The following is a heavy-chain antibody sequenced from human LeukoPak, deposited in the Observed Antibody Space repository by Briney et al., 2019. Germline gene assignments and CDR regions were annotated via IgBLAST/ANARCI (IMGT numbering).Heavy chain of an antibody. J-gene: IGHJ4*02. V-gene: IGHV3-23*01. CDR2: ISGSGGST. CDR1: GFTFSSYG. CDR3: ARDSGYSSGWYLFDY. D-gene: IGHD6-19*01. Sequence: GGSLRLSCAASGFTFSSYGMSWVRQAPGKGLEWVSTISGSGGSTNYADSVKGRFTISRDNSKNTLYLQMNSLRAEDTAVYYCARDSGYSSGWYLFDYWGQGTLVTVSS.